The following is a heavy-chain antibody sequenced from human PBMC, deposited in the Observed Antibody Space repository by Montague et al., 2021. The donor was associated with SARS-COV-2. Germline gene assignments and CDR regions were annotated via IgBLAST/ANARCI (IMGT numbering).Heavy chain of an antibody. V-gene: IGHV4-39*07. D-gene: IGHD6-19*01. Sequence: SETLSLTCTVSGDSISHSSYYWGWIRQPPGKGLEWIGSIYYSGSTYYNPSLKSRVTISVDTSKNQVSLKLNSVTAGDTAVYYCARVRQWLVPFDYWGQGTLVTVSS. CDR3: ARVRQWLVPFDY. J-gene: IGHJ4*02. CDR1: GDSISHSSYY. CDR2: IYYSGST.